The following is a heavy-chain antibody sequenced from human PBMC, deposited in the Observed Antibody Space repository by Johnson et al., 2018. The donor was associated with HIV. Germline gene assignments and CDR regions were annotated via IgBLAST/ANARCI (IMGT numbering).Heavy chain of an antibody. V-gene: IGHV3-53*01. D-gene: IGHD5/OR15-5a*01. J-gene: IGHJ3*02. CDR2: MYSDGNI. CDR3: SRGKPVYDAFDI. Sequence: DVQVVESGGGLIQPGGSLRLSCAASGFIVSSKYMSWFRQAPGKGLEWVSTMYSDGNIYYADSVKGRFTISRDNSRNTLYLQMNSLRVEDTAVYYCSRGKPVYDAFDIWGQGTMVTVSS. CDR1: GFIVSSKY.